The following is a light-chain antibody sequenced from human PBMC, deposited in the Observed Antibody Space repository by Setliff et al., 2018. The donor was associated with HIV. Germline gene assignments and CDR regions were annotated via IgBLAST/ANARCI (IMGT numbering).Light chain of an antibody. V-gene: IGLV2-8*01. CDR2: DGS. Sequence: QSALTQPPSASGSPGQSVTVSCTGTASDIGYYTYVSWYQQYPGKAPTLLIYDGSRRPSDIPSRFSGSRSGNTASLTVSGLQPEAEADYYCSSYAGNNNYVFGTGTKGTV. J-gene: IGLJ1*01. CDR3: SSYAGNNNYV. CDR1: ASDIGYYTY.